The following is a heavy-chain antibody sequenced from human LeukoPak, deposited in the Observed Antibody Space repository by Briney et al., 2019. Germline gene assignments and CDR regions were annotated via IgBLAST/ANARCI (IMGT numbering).Heavy chain of an antibody. Sequence: GGSLRLSCAASGFTFSSYAMHWVRQAPGKWLEWVAVISYDGSNKYYADSVKGRFTISRDNSKNTLYLQMNSLRAEDTAVYYCAKGDTYYYGSGSYTDYWGQGTLVTVSS. J-gene: IGHJ4*02. CDR3: AKGDTYYYGSGSYTDY. D-gene: IGHD3-10*01. V-gene: IGHV3-30*04. CDR2: ISYDGSNK. CDR1: GFTFSSYA.